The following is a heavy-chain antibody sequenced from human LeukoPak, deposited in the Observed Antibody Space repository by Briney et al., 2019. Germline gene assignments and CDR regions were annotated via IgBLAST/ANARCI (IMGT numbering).Heavy chain of an antibody. J-gene: IGHJ4*02. CDR3: AKEKYYGSD. D-gene: IGHD3-10*01. CDR1: GFTFSSYA. Sequence: AGGSLGLSCAASGFTFSSYAMSWVRQAPGKGLEWVSSISAGGGSTNYADSVKGRFTISRENPKNTLYLQMNSLRAEDTAVYYCAKEKYYGSDWGQGTLVTVPS. CDR2: ISAGGGST. V-gene: IGHV3-23*01.